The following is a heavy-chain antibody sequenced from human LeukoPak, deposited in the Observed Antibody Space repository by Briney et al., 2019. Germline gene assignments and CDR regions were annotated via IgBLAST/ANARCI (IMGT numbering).Heavy chain of an antibody. CDR3: AGRVGGMDV. V-gene: IGHV4-59*01. CDR1: GGSTSSYY. D-gene: IGHD3-10*01. Sequence: SETLSLTCTVSGGSTSSYYWSWIRQPPGKGLEWIGYIYNSGGSTNYNPSLKSRVTISADTSKNQFSLKLSSVTAADTAVYYCAGRVGGMDVWGQGTTVTVSS. J-gene: IGHJ6*02. CDR2: IYNSGGST.